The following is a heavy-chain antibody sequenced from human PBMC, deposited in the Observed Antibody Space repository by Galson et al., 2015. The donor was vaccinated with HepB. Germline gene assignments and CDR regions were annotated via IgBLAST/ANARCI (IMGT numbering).Heavy chain of an antibody. CDR2: IWHDGSNQ. CDR1: GFNFRSHG. Sequence: SLRLSCAASGFNFRSHGIHWVRQAPGRGLEWVACIWHDGSNQHYADSVKGRFTISRDNSIDTMYLQMNSLRVEDTAVYYCARETVVLKWNFDLWGRGTLVTVSS. V-gene: IGHV3-33*01. D-gene: IGHD2-15*01. J-gene: IGHJ2*01. CDR3: ARETVVLKWNFDL.